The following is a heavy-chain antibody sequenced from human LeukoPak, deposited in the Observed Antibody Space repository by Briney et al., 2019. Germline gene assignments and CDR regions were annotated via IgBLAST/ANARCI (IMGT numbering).Heavy chain of an antibody. Sequence: GESLKISCKGPGYSFTSYWIGWVRQMPGKGLEWMGIIYPGDSDTRYSPSFQGQVTISADKSISTAYLQWSSLKASDTAMYYCASGDGHNSWVPYYFDYWGQGTLVTVSS. D-gene: IGHD5-24*01. CDR3: ASGDGHNSWVPYYFDY. J-gene: IGHJ4*02. CDR2: IYPGDSDT. CDR1: GYSFTSYW. V-gene: IGHV5-51*01.